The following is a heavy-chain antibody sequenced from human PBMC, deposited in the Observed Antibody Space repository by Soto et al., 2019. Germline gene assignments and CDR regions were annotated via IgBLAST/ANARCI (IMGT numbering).Heavy chain of an antibody. CDR1: GYAFTTYG. CDR2: ISAHNGNT. J-gene: IGHJ4*02. Sequence: QVHLVQSGAEVKKPGASVKVSCKGSGYAFTTYGITWVRQAPGQGLEWMGWISAHNGNTNYAQKLQGRVTVTRDTSTSPAYMELRRLSSDDTAVYYCARGMYGDYWGQGALVTVSS. CDR3: ARGMYGDY. D-gene: IGHD2-8*01. V-gene: IGHV1-18*01.